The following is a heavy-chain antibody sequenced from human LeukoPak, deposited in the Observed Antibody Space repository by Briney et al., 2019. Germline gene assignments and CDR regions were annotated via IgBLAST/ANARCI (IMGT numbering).Heavy chain of an antibody. CDR3: ARLLSNWFDP. D-gene: IGHD1-26*01. CDR2: ISSSGNTI. Sequence: GGSLRLSCAASGFTFSDQYMSWIRQAPGKGLEWVSYISSSGNTIYNADSVKGRFTISRDNAKNSLYLQMNSLGAEDTAIYYCARLLSNWFDPWGQGTPVTVSS. J-gene: IGHJ5*02. CDR1: GFTFSDQY. V-gene: IGHV3-11*01.